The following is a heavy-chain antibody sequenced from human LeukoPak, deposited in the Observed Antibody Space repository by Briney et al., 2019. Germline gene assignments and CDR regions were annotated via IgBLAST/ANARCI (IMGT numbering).Heavy chain of an antibody. CDR1: GFTLSDYY. CDR3: AREVRRPHYFYYMDV. CDR2: ISSSGNNI. Sequence: GGSLRLSCAASGFTLSDYYMSWIRQAPGKGLEGVSYISSSGNNIYHADSLQGRFTISRDNAKNLLFLQMNSLGVEDTAVYYCAREVRRPHYFYYMDVWGIGTTVTISS. J-gene: IGHJ6*03. D-gene: IGHD3-10*01. V-gene: IGHV3-11*01.